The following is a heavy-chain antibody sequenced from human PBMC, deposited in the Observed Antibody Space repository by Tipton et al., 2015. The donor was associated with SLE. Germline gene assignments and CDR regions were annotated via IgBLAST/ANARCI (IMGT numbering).Heavy chain of an antibody. J-gene: IGHJ4*02. CDR2: ISSGSTI. CDR3: ARDRGLIVRFDY. V-gene: IGHV3-48*03. D-gene: IGHD3-16*02. CDR1: GFTFSSYE. Sequence: SLRLSCAASGFTFSSYEMNWVRQAPGKGLEWVSYISSGSTIYYADSVKGRFTISRDNAKNSLYLQMNSLRAEDTAVYYCARDRGLIVRFDYWGQGTLVTVSS.